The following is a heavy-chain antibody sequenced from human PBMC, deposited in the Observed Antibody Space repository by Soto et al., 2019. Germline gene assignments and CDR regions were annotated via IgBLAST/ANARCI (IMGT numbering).Heavy chain of an antibody. D-gene: IGHD6-13*01. J-gene: IGHJ6*02. V-gene: IGHV3-74*03. Sequence: EVQLVESGGGLVQPGGSLRLSCAASGFTFSNYWMYWVRQAPGKGLVWVSRVNNDGTDTTHADSVKGRFTISRDNAENTVYLKMNSLRAADTAVYYCARGGLQHALDVWGQGSTVTVSS. CDR3: ARGGLQHALDV. CDR1: GFTFSNYW. CDR2: VNNDGTDT.